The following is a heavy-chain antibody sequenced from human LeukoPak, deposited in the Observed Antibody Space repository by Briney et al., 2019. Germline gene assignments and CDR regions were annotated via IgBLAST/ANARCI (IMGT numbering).Heavy chain of an antibody. V-gene: IGHV5-51*01. CDR2: IYPGDSDT. CDR3: AGSKYSSGWYFDY. Sequence: GESLKISCKGSGYSFTSYWIGWVRQMPGKGLEWMGIIYPGDSDTRYSPSFQGQVTISADKSISTAYLQWSSLKASDTAMYYCAGSKYSSGWYFDYWGQGTLVTVSS. CDR1: GYSFTSYW. D-gene: IGHD6-19*01. J-gene: IGHJ4*02.